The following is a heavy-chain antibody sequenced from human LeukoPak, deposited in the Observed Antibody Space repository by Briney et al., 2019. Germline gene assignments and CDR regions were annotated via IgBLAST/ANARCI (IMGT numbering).Heavy chain of an antibody. J-gene: IGHJ4*02. CDR3: ARHVGYGQGGFDY. V-gene: IGHV4-39*01. D-gene: IGHD5-12*01. Sequence: PSETLSLTCTVSGGPISSSSYYWGWIRQPPGKGLEWIGSIYYSGSTYYNPSLKSRVTISVDTSKNQFPLKLSSVTAADTAVYYCARHVGYGQGGFDYWGQGTLVTVSS. CDR2: IYYSGST. CDR1: GGPISSSSYY.